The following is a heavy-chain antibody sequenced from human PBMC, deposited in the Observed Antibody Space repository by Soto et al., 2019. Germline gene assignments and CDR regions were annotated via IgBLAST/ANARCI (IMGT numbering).Heavy chain of an antibody. Sequence: ASVQVSCKASGYTFTSYYMHWVRQAPGQGLEWMGIINPSGGSTSYAQKFQGRVTMTRDTSTSTVYMELSSLRSEDTAVYYCARVRGYCTNGVCSSGMDVWGQGTTVTVSS. D-gene: IGHD2-8*01. CDR1: GYTFTSYY. V-gene: IGHV1-46*01. CDR3: ARVRGYCTNGVCSSGMDV. CDR2: INPSGGST. J-gene: IGHJ6*02.